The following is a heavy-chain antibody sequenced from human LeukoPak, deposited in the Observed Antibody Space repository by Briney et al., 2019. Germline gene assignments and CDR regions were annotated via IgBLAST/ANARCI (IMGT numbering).Heavy chain of an antibody. CDR1: GFTFSSYA. J-gene: IGHJ4*02. V-gene: IGHV3-23*01. Sequence: GGSLRLSCAASGFTFSSYAMSWVREAPGRGLEWVSSIGGSGGSTYYADSVKGRFTISRDNSKNTLYLQMNSLRAEDTAVYYCAKVETAAAATLRGFDYWGQGTLVTVSS. CDR2: IGGSGGST. CDR3: AKVETAAAATLRGFDY. D-gene: IGHD6-13*01.